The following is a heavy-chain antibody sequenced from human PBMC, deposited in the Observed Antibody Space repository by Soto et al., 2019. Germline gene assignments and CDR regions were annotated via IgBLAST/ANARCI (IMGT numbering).Heavy chain of an antibody. CDR3: AKADVVVVPAAMPFDF. V-gene: IGHV3-30*18. D-gene: IGHD2-2*01. Sequence: QGRLVESGGGVVQPGRSLRLSCAASGFTFSSYAMHWVRQAPGKGLEWVAVISYDGSDKYYGDSVKGRFTISRDNSKNTLFLQMNSLRVEDTAVYYCAKADVVVVPAAMPFDFWGQGTLVTVSS. J-gene: IGHJ4*02. CDR2: ISYDGSDK. CDR1: GFTFSSYA.